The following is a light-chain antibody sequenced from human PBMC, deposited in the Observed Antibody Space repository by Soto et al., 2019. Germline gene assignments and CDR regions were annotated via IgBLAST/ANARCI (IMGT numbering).Light chain of an antibody. CDR3: QSFDDSLTGLI. CDR2: ANT. Sequence: QPVLTQPPSVTGAPGQRVTISCTGSNSNIGANYGVHWYQQFPETAPKLLIYANTNRPSGVPDRFSGSRSGTSASLAITGLQAEDEADYYCQSFDDSLTGLIFGGGTKLTVL. CDR1: NSNIGANYG. V-gene: IGLV1-40*01. J-gene: IGLJ2*01.